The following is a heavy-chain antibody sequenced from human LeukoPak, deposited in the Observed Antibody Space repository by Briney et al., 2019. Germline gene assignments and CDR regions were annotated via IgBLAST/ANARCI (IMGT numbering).Heavy chain of an antibody. CDR1: GFTFSSHA. V-gene: IGHV3-23*01. CDR2: INDNGGNT. Sequence: QTGGSLRLSCAASGFTFSSHAMGWVRQAPGKGLDWVSAINDNGGNTYFADSVKGRFTISRDNSKNTLYLQMNSLRAEDTAVYYCAKAIVVVPAAIDYWGQGTLVTVSS. J-gene: IGHJ4*02. CDR3: AKAIVVVPAAIDY. D-gene: IGHD2-2*02.